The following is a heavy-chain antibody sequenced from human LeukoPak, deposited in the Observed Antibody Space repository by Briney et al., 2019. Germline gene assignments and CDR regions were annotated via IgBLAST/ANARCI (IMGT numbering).Heavy chain of an antibody. CDR2: IYWDDDK. V-gene: IGHV2-5*02. J-gene: IGHJ5*02. CDR3: ALGFRHCFGGYCFDP. CDR1: GFSLTTSGMG. Sequence: SGPTLVNPTQTLTLTCTFSGFSLTTSGMGVGWIRQPPGKALEWLALIYWDDDKRYSPSLKSRLTITKDTSNNQVVLTMTNMDPVDTATYYCALGFRHCFGGYCFDPWGQGTLVTVSS. D-gene: IGHD2-15*01.